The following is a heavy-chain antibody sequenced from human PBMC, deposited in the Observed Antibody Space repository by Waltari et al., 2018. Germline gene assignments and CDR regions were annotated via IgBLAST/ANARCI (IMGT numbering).Heavy chain of an antibody. V-gene: IGHV3-30*01. CDR2: ISYDGSNK. CDR1: GFTFSSYA. CDR3: AREVAVPNYYYYYMDV. J-gene: IGHJ6*03. Sequence: QVQLVESGGGVVQPGRSLRLSCAASGFTFSSYAMHWVRQAPGKGLEWVAVISYDGSNKYYADSVKGRFTISRDNSKNTLYLQMNSLRADDTAVYYCAREVAVPNYYYYYMDVWGKGTTVTVSS. D-gene: IGHD2-2*01.